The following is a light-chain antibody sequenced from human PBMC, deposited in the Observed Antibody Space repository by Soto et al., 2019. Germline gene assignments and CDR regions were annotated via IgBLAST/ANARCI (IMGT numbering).Light chain of an antibody. CDR1: QRITTY. Sequence: IQMTQSPSSLSASVGDRVTITCRARQRITTYLNWYQQKPGNAPKLLITTAGTLQRGVPSRFSGSGSGTDFTLTITSLQREDFATYFCQQTYSTPYTFGQGTKLEIK. J-gene: IGKJ2*01. V-gene: IGKV1-39*01. CDR3: QQTYSTPYT. CDR2: TAG.